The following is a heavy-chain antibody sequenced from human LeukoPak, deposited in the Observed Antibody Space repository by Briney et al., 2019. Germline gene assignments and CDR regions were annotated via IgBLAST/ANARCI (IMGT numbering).Heavy chain of an antibody. V-gene: IGHV7-4-1*02. CDR2: INTNTGTP. CDR1: GYTFTNYI. CDR3: ARGGYCRSDDCYSNYFDP. D-gene: IGHD2-15*01. Sequence: ASVKVSCKASGYTFTNYIMNWVRQAPGQGLECMGWINTNTGTPTYVQGFTGRFVFSLDTSVSTAYLQISSLKAEDTAVYYCARGGYCRSDDCYSNYFDPWGQGTLVTVSS. J-gene: IGHJ5*02.